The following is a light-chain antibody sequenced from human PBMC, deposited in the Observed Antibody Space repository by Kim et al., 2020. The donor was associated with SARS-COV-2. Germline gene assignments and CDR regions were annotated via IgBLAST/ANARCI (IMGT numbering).Light chain of an antibody. CDR1: SLRSYY. CDR2: GKN. Sequence: GQTVRITCQGASLRSYYASWYQQKPGPAPVLVIYGKNNRPSGIPDRFSGSSSGNTASLTITGAQAEDEADYYCNSRDSSGNHYVVFGGGTQLTVL. CDR3: NSRDSSGNHYVV. J-gene: IGLJ2*01. V-gene: IGLV3-19*01.